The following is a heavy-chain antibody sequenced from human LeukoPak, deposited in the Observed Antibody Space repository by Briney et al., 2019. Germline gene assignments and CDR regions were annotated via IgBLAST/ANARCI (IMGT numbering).Heavy chain of an antibody. J-gene: IGHJ6*02. D-gene: IGHD3-10*01. CDR3: ARAHGSSSYYYYGMDV. V-gene: IGHV4-31*03. CDR1: GGSISSGGYY. CDR2: IYYSGST. Sequence: SETLSLTCTVSGGSISSGGYYWSWLRQHPGKGLEWIGYIYYSGSTYYNPSLKSRVTISVDTSKNQFSLKLSSVTAADTAVYYCARAHGSSSYYYYGMDVWGQGTTVTVSS.